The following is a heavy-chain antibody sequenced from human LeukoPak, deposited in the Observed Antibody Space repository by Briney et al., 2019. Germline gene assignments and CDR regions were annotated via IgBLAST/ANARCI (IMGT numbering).Heavy chain of an antibody. CDR2: ISYDGSNK. J-gene: IGHJ4*02. CDR1: GMTFSSHW. Sequence: PGGSLRLSCAASGMTFSSHWMSWVRQAPGKGLEWVAVISYDGSNKYYADSVKGRFTISRDNSKNTLYLQMNSLRAEDTAVYYCAREFAGGSSHFDYWGQGTLVTVSS. CDR3: AREFAGGSSHFDY. V-gene: IGHV3-30*03. D-gene: IGHD1-26*01.